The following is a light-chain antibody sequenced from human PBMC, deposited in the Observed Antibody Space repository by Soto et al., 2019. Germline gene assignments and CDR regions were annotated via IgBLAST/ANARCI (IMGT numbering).Light chain of an antibody. CDR1: SSNIGSNY. CDR2: RNN. CDR3: AAWDDSLNSWV. J-gene: IGLJ3*02. V-gene: IGLV1-47*01. Sequence: QSVLTQPPSASGTPGQRVTISCSGSSSNIGSNYVYWYQQLPGTAPELLIYRNNQRPSGVPDRFSGSTSGTSASLAISRLRSEDEAGYYCAAWDDSLNSWVFGGGTKLTVL.